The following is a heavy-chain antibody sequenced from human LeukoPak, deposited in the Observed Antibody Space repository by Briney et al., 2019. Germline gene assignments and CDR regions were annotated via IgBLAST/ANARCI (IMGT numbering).Heavy chain of an antibody. CDR3: TRAPSEIGSYYPEYFRH. CDR1: GFTFSMYW. J-gene: IGHJ1*01. Sequence: GGSLRLSCAASGFTFSMYWTHWVRQAPGEGLVWVSRIKSDGSTNYAESVKGRFTISRDNAKNTVSLQMNSQRPVDTGVYYCTRAPSEIGSYYPEYFRHWGQGTLVTVSS. CDR2: IKSDGST. D-gene: IGHD3-10*01. V-gene: IGHV3-74*01.